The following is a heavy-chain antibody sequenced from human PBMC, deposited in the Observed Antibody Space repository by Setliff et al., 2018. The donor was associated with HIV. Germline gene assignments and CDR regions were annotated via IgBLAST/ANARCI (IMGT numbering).Heavy chain of an antibody. CDR3: ARAIGDASGGGLDV. CDR1: GYSISSGYY. D-gene: IGHD2-15*01. Sequence: SETLSLTCAVSGYSISSGYYWGWVRQPPGKGLEWIGSIYYSGSTYYNPSLRSRVTISLDTSKNQFSLKLSSVTAADTAVYYCARAIGDASGGGLDVWGPGTTVTVSS. CDR2: IYYSGST. V-gene: IGHV4-38-2*01. J-gene: IGHJ6*02.